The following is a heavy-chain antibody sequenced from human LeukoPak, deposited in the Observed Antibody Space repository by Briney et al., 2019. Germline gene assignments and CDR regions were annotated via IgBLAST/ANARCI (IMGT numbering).Heavy chain of an antibody. CDR3: ARDLFYTYYYDSSGYRFDY. J-gene: IGHJ4*02. Sequence: GGSLRLSCAASGFTFSSYWMSWVRQAPGKGLEWVANIKQDGSEKYYVDSVKGRFTISRDNAKNSLYLQMNSLRAEDTAVCYCARDLFYTYYYDSSGYRFDYWGQGTPVTVSS. D-gene: IGHD3-22*01. V-gene: IGHV3-7*01. CDR1: GFTFSSYW. CDR2: IKQDGSEK.